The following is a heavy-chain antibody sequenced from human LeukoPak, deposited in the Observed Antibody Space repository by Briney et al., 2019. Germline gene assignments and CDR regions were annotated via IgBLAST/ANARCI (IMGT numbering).Heavy chain of an antibody. J-gene: IGHJ4*02. CDR2: IYNSGST. D-gene: IGHD2-21*02. Sequence: SETLSLTCTVSGGSISSYSWSWIRQPPGKRLEWIGNIYNSGSTNYNPSLKSRVTVSVDTSKNQFSLKLSSVTAADTAVYYCARELGVATLHFDFWGQGILVSVSS. CDR3: ARELGVATLHFDF. V-gene: IGHV4-59*01. CDR1: GGSISSYS.